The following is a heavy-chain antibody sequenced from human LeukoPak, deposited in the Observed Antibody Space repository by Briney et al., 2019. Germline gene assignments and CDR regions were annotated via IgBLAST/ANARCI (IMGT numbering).Heavy chain of an antibody. Sequence: GASVKVSCKTSGFNFTGSWIHWVRQAPGQGLEWMGWIYPNSGATHYAQMFQGWVTMTRDTSISTAYMELRSLRSDDTAVYYCARDSGRIAYSSSWSYDAFDIWGQGTMVTVSS. CDR3: ARDSGRIAYSSSWSYDAFDI. CDR1: GFNFTGSW. CDR2: IYPNSGAT. J-gene: IGHJ3*02. V-gene: IGHV1-2*04. D-gene: IGHD6-13*01.